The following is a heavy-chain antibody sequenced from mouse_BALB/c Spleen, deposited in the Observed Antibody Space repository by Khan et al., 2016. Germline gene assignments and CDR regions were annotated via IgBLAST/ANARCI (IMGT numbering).Heavy chain of an antibody. D-gene: IGHD2-4*01. Sequence: QVQLKESGPGLVAPSQSLSITCTVSGFSLTNSGVHWIRQPPGKGLEWLGVIWPGGSTDYNSALMSSLSITNDNSQNPVFLNMISLQNDDTAMYFSARDNQDYDAWFASWGQGTLVIVSA. CDR1: GFSLTNSG. CDR3: ARDNQDYDAWFAS. V-gene: IGHV2-9*02. CDR2: IWPGGST. J-gene: IGHJ3*01.